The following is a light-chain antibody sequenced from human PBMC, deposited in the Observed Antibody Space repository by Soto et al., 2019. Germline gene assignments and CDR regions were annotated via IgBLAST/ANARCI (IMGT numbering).Light chain of an antibody. CDR2: GAT. Sequence: DIVLTQSPATLSLSPGERATLSCRASQSVSSYLAWYQQKPGQAPRLLIYGATTRVTGIAARFSGSGSGTDFTLTISSLQSEDSAVYYCQHGRAFGPGTKVDI. CDR1: QSVSSY. CDR3: QHGRA. V-gene: IGKV3-11*01. J-gene: IGKJ3*01.